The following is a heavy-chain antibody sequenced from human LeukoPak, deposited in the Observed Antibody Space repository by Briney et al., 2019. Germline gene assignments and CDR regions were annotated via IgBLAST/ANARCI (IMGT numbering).Heavy chain of an antibody. D-gene: IGHD3-22*01. CDR3: ARVNYYDSSGYYYRFNDAFDI. Sequence: GGSLRLSCAASGFTFSSYSMNWVRQAPGKGLEWVSSISSSSSYIYYADSVKGRFTISRDNAKNSLYLQMNSLRAEDTAVYYCARVNYYDSSGYYYRFNDAFDIWGQGAMVTVSS. V-gene: IGHV3-21*01. CDR1: GFTFSSYS. J-gene: IGHJ3*02. CDR2: ISSSSSYI.